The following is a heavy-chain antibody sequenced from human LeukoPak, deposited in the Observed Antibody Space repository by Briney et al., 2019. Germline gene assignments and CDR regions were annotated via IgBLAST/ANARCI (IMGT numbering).Heavy chain of an antibody. CDR3: VKDFLHGPHIEPVGSVGPFDF. V-gene: IGHV3-48*01. CDR1: GFTFSSYS. CDR2: ISYSSSTK. J-gene: IGHJ4*02. D-gene: IGHD2-21*01. Sequence: GGSLRLSCAASGFTFSSYSMNWVRQAPGKGLEWVSDISYSSSTKYYADSVKGRFTISRDNAKNSLYLQMNSLRAEDTAVYYCVKDFLHGPHIEPVGSVGPFDFWGQGTLVIVSS.